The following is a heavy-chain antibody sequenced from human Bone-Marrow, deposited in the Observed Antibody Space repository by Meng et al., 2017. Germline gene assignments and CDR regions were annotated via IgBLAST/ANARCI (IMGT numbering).Heavy chain of an antibody. Sequence: GESLKISCAASGFTFTNYAMHWVRQAPGKGLEWVAVISYDGSNRYYAVSVKGRFTISRDNSKNTLYLQMNSLRPEDTAVYYCARGGPSSSWYPTRYYYGMDVWGQGTTVTVSS. D-gene: IGHD6-13*01. CDR2: ISYDGSNR. CDR3: ARGGPSSSWYPTRYYYGMDV. CDR1: GFTFTNYA. V-gene: IGHV3-30*04. J-gene: IGHJ6*02.